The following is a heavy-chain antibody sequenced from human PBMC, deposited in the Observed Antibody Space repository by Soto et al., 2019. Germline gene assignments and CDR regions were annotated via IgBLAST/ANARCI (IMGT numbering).Heavy chain of an antibody. V-gene: IGHV4-28*01. CDR3: ARKNGVLDAFDI. J-gene: IGHJ3*02. CDR2: IYYSGST. Sequence: QVQLQESGPGLVKPSDTLSHTCAVSGYSISSSNWWGWIRQPPGKGLEWIEYIYYSGSTYYNPSLKRRVTMSVATPKNQFSLKLSSVTAVYTAVYYCARKNGVLDAFDIWGQGTMVTVSS. CDR1: GYSISSSNW. D-gene: IGHD4-17*01.